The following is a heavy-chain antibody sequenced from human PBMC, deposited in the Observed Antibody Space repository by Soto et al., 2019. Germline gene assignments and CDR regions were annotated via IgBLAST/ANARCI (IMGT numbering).Heavy chain of an antibody. CDR2: IGTAGDT. D-gene: IGHD2-2*01. V-gene: IGHV3-13*01. J-gene: IGHJ4*02. CDR3: ARTHCSSTSCHEQLNYFDY. CDR1: GFTFSSYD. Sequence: GGSLRLSCAASGFTFSSYDMHWVRQATGKGLEWVSAIGTAGDTYYPGSVKGRFTISRENAKNSLYLQMNSLRAGDTAVYYCARTHCSSTSCHEQLNYFDYWGQGTLVTVSS.